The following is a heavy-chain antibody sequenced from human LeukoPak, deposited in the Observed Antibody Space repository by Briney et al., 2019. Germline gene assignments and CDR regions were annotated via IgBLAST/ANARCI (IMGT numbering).Heavy chain of an antibody. CDR2: IYTSGST. Sequence: SQTLSLTCTVSGGSISSGSYYWSWIRQPAGKGLEWFGRIYTSGSTNYNPSLKSRVTISVDTSKNQFSLKLSSVTAADTAVYYCARGNLWFGEFDYWGQGTLVTVSS. J-gene: IGHJ4*02. CDR3: ARGNLWFGEFDY. CDR1: GGSISSGSYY. V-gene: IGHV4-61*02. D-gene: IGHD3-10*01.